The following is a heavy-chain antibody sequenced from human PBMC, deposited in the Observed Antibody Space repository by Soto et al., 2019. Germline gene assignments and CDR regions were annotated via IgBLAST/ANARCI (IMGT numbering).Heavy chain of an antibody. CDR2: IDGSGGDI. V-gene: IGHV3-23*01. CDR3: VKDSVAAAYVETSPFDF. CDR1: GFTFSSYA. J-gene: IGHJ4*02. Sequence: EVQLLESGGGLVQPGGSLRLSCAASGFTFSSYAMGWVRPAPGPGLEWVSVIDGSGGDISFVDSVKGRCTISRDNSKNTLYLHMIRLRAEDTSGDCCVKDSVAAAYVETSPFDFWGQGTLGTVSS. D-gene: IGHD2-15*01.